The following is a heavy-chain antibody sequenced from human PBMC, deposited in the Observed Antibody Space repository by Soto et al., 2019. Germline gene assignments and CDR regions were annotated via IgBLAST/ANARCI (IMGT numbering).Heavy chain of an antibody. J-gene: IGHJ3*02. CDR1: GFTFSSYA. Sequence: GGSLRLSCAASGFTFSSYAMSWVRQAPGKGPEWVSAISGSGGSTYYADSVKGRFTISRDNSKNTLYLQMNSLSAEDTAVYYCAKDRAPRPYYDFWGGYPEDDAFDIWGQGTMVTVSS. CDR3: AKDRAPRPYYDFWGGYPEDDAFDI. D-gene: IGHD3-3*01. CDR2: ISGSGGST. V-gene: IGHV3-23*01.